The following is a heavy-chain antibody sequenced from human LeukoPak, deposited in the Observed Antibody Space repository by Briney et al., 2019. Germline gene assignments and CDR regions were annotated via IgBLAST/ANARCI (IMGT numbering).Heavy chain of an antibody. V-gene: IGHV4-31*03. CDR3: ARQIGYCGDTRCYAIDFDY. CDR1: GGSINSAGYY. J-gene: IGHJ4*02. CDR2: ISYSGSS. Sequence: SETLSLTCTVSGGSINSAGYYWSWIRQHPGKGLEWIGYISYSGSSYYNPSLKSRLTMSTDTSKNQFSLRLSSVTAADMAIYYCARQIGYCGDTRCYAIDFDYWGKGILVTVSS. D-gene: IGHD2-2*01.